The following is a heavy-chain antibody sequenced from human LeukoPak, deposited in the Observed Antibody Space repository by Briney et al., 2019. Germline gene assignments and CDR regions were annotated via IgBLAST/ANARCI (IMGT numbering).Heavy chain of an antibody. CDR1: GGSISSYY. CDR3: ATNDFWSGEDAFDI. J-gene: IGHJ3*02. D-gene: IGHD3-3*01. CDR2: IYYSGST. Sequence: SETLSLTCTVSGGSISSYYWSWIRQPAGKGLEWIGYIYYSGSTNYNPSLKSRVTISVDTSKNQFSLKLSSVTAADTAVYYCATNDFWSGEDAFDIWGQGTMVTVSS. V-gene: IGHV4-59*08.